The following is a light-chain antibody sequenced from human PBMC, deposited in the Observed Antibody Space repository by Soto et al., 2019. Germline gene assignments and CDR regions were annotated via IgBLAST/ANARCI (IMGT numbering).Light chain of an antibody. CDR1: QDISNY. V-gene: IGKV1-33*01. CDR2: DAS. CDR3: QQYDNLPPDAQMYT. Sequence: DIQMTQSPSSLSASVGDRVTITCQASQDISNYLNWYQQKPGKAPKLLIYDASNLETGVPSRFSGSGSGTDFTFTISSLQPEDIATYYCQQYDNLPPDAQMYTFGQGTKLEIK. J-gene: IGKJ2*01.